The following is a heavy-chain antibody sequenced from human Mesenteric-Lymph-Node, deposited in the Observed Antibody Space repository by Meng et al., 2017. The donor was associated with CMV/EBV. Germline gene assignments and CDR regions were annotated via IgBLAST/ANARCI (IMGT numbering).Heavy chain of an antibody. J-gene: IGHJ5*02. Sequence: SETLSLTCTVSGGSISSYYWSWIRQPPGKGLEYIGYISYSGDSNYNSSLRSRVTISMDTSKNQFSLKLSSVTAADTAVYYCAGVITGTTGGRNWFDPWGQGTLVTVSS. CDR1: GGSISSYY. CDR2: ISYSGDS. V-gene: IGHV4-59*01. CDR3: AGVITGTTGGRNWFDP. D-gene: IGHD1-7*01.